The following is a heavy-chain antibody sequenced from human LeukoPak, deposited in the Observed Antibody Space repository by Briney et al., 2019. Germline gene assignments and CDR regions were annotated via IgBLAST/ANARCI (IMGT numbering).Heavy chain of an antibody. CDR2: IIPIYGTP. Sequence: SVKVSCKVSGGTFSSYAFSWVRQAPGQGLEWMGGIIPIYGTPNYAQKFQGRVTITTDESTSIAYMELSSLRSEDTAVYYCARDHWGIVENGYDYFYYDMDVWGKGTTVTVSS. CDR1: GGTFSSYA. CDR3: ARDHWGIVENGYDYFYYDMDV. D-gene: IGHD7-27*01. J-gene: IGHJ6*03. V-gene: IGHV1-69*05.